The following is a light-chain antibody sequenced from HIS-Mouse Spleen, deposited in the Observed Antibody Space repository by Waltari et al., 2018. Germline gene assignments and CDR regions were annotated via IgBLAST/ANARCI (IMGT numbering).Light chain of an antibody. CDR3: QAWDSSTVV. CDR1: QLGDKY. J-gene: IGLJ2*01. Sequence: SYELTQPPSVSVSPGQTASIPCSGDQLGDKYACWYQQKPGQSPVLVIYQDSKRPSGIPERFSGSNSGNTATLTISGTQAMDEADYCCQAWDSSTVVFGGGTKLTVL. CDR2: QDS. V-gene: IGLV3-1*01.